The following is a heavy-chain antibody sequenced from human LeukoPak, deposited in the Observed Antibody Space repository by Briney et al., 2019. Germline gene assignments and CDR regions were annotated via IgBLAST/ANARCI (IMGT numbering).Heavy chain of an antibody. Sequence: GGSLRLSCAASGFTFDDYAMHWVRQAPGKGLEWVSGISWNSGSIGYADSVKGRFTISRDNAKNSLYLQMNSLRAEDTALYYCAKDTSGSYYDYFDYWGQGTLVTVSS. V-gene: IGHV3-9*01. CDR1: GFTFDDYA. D-gene: IGHD1-26*01. CDR2: ISWNSGSI. J-gene: IGHJ4*02. CDR3: AKDTSGSYYDYFDY.